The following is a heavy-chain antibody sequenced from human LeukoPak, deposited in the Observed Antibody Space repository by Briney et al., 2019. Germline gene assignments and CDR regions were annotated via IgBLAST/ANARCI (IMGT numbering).Heavy chain of an antibody. V-gene: IGHV4-59*12. D-gene: IGHD6-13*01. Sequence: SETLSLTCTVSGGSISSYYWSWIRQPPGKGLEWIGSIYYFGSTDYNPSLKSRVTISVDTPKNQFSLKLSSVTAADTAVYYCARYSSSWTPTYYFDYWGQGTLVTVSS. J-gene: IGHJ4*02. CDR3: ARYSSSWTPTYYFDY. CDR1: GGSISSYY. CDR2: IYYFGST.